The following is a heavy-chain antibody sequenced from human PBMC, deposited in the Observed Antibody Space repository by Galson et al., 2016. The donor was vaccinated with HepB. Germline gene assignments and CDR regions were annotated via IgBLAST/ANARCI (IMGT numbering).Heavy chain of an antibody. CDR1: GFTFSNYG. Sequence: SLRLSCAASGFTFSNYGMHWVRQAPAKGLEWVAADSMDGRRKFYADSVKGRFTISRDNSNNMLFLQMSSLSAEDTAVYYCARTQRNGDELDYWGQGTLVTVSS. D-gene: IGHD4-17*01. V-gene: IGHV3-30*03. J-gene: IGHJ4*02. CDR2: DSMDGRRK. CDR3: ARTQRNGDELDY.